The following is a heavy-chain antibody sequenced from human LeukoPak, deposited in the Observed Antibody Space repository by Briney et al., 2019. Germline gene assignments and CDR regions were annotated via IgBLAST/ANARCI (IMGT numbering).Heavy chain of an antibody. CDR1: GGSFSTYY. J-gene: IGHJ4*02. CDR3: ARGRRVGLAKYPILNAFFDY. D-gene: IGHD1-14*01. CDR2: IYYSGST. V-gene: IGHV4-59*12. Sequence: SETLSLTCTVSGGSFSTYYWSWIRQPPGKGLEWIGYIYYSGSTNYNPSLKSRVTISVDTSKNQFALNLNSMTAADTAVYYCARGRRVGLAKYPILNAFFDYWGQGTLVTVSS.